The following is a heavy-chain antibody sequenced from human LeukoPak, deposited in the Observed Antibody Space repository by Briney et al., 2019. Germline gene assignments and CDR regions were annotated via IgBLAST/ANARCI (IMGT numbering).Heavy chain of an antibody. CDR2: IYYSGST. CDR1: GASISSGDYY. CDR3: ARAHRYCSSTSCYDWATYYYYYGMDV. Sequence: PSQTLSLTCTVSGASISSGDYYWSWIRQPPGKGLECIGHIYYSGSTYYNPSLKSRVTISVDTSKNQFSLKLSSVTAADTAVYYCARAHRYCSSTSCYDWATYYYYYGMDVWGQGTTVTVSS. D-gene: IGHD2-2*01. J-gene: IGHJ6*02. V-gene: IGHV4-30-4*01.